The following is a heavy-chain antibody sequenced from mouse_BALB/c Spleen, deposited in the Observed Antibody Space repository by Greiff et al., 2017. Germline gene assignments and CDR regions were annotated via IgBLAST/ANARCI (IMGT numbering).Heavy chain of an antibody. CDR2: INPYNGAT. CDR3: ARITTAEGFAY. D-gene: IGHD1-2*01. J-gene: IGHJ3*01. CDR1: GYSFTGYY. Sequence: EVQLQQSGPELVKPGASVKISCKASGYSFTGYYMHWVKQSHVKSLEWIGRINPYNGATSYNQNFKDKASLTVDKSSSTAYMELHSLTSEDSAVYYCARITTAEGFAYWGQGTLVTVSA. V-gene: IGHV1-26*01.